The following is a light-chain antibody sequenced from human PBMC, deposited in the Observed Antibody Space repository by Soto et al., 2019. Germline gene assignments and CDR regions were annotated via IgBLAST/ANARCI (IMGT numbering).Light chain of an antibody. Sequence: QSVLTQPASVSGSPGQAITISCTGTSSDVGGYNYVSWYQQHPGKAPKLMIYEVSNRPSGVSNRFSGSKSGNTASLTISGLQAEDAADYYCSSYTSIITLYVFGSGTKVTVL. CDR2: EVS. V-gene: IGLV2-14*01. J-gene: IGLJ1*01. CDR1: SSDVGGYNY. CDR3: SSYTSIITLYV.